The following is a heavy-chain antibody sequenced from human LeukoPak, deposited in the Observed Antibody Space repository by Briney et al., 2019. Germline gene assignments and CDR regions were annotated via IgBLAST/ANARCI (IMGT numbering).Heavy chain of an antibody. CDR1: GYTFTGYY. V-gene: IGHV1-2*02. CDR3: AREENWNYAGWFDP. CDR2: INPNSGGT. Sequence: ASVKVSCKASGYTFTGYYMHWVRQAPGQGLEWMGWINPNSGGTNYAQKFQGRVTMTRDTSISTAYMELSRLRSDDTAVYCCAREENWNYAGWFDPWGQGTLVTVSS. D-gene: IGHD1-7*01. J-gene: IGHJ5*02.